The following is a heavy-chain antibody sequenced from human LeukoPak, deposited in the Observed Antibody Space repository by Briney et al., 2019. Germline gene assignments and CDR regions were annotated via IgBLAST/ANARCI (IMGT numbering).Heavy chain of an antibody. D-gene: IGHD4-11*01. Sequence: GSVKVSCKASGYTFPSYDINWVREATGQGLEWMGWMNPNSGNTGYAQKFQGCITMTRNTSISTAYMELSSLWSEDTAVYYCARVRGRGTVTFYYYGMDVWGQGSTVTVSS. J-gene: IGHJ6*02. CDR3: ARVRGRGTVTFYYYGMDV. V-gene: IGHV1-8*01. CDR1: GYTFPSYD. CDR2: MNPNSGNT.